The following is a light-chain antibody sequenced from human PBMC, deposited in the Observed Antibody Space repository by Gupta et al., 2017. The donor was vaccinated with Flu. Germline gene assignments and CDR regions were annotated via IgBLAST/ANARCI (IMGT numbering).Light chain of an antibody. CDR3: AASDDSLRGGV. J-gene: IGLJ3*02. V-gene: IGLV1-47*02. CDR1: SSNVGSNY. Sequence: QSVLTQPPSASVTPGQRVTISCSGSSSNVGSNYVYWYQQLPGTEAKPIIVCKSQRPSGVNDRGLCYTPGTYASRDIMGLRSEDEADDYCAASDDSLRGGVFGGGTKLTVL. CDR2: CKS.